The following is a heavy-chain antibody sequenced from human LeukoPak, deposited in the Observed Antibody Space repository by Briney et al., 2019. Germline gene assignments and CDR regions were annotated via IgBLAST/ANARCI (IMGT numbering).Heavy chain of an antibody. CDR1: GYTFTSYG. CDR2: ISAYNGNT. D-gene: IGHD3-10*01. J-gene: IGHJ4*02. CDR3: ARDQVTMVRGVMVY. Sequence: AASVKVSCKASGYTFTSYGISWVRQAPGQGLEWMGWISAYNGNTNYAQKLQGRVTMTTDTSTSTAYMELRSLRSDDTAVYYCARDQVTMVRGVMVYWGQGTLVTVSS. V-gene: IGHV1-18*01.